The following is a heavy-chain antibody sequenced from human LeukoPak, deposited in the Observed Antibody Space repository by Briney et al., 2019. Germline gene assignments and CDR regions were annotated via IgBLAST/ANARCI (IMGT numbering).Heavy chain of an antibody. V-gene: IGHV4-30-4*01. D-gene: IGHD1-14*01. CDR3: ARDSGYYYGMDV. Sequence: SETLSLTCTVSGGSISSGDYYWSWIRQPPGKGLEWIGYIYYSGSTYYNPSLKSRVTISVDTSKNQFSLKLSSVTAADTAVYYCARDSGYYYGMDVWGQGTTVTVSS. CDR1: GGSISSGDYY. CDR2: IYYSGST. J-gene: IGHJ6*02.